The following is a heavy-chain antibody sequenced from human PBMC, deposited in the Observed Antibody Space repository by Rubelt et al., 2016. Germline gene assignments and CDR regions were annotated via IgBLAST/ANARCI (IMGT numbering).Heavy chain of an antibody. Sequence: QVQLVQSGAEVKKPGASVKVSCKASGYTFTSYGISWVRQAPGQGLEWMGWISAYNGNTQYAQKLQGRGTMTTDTSTSTAYMELRSLRSDDTAVYYCARDRTWLVPGLDAFDIWGQGTMVTVSS. J-gene: IGHJ3*02. CDR1: GYTFTSYG. D-gene: IGHD6-19*01. V-gene: IGHV1-18*01. CDR3: ARDRTWLVPGLDAFDI. CDR2: ISAYNGNT.